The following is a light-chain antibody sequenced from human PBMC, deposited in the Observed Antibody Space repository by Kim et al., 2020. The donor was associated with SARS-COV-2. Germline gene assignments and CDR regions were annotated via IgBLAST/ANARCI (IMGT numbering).Light chain of an antibody. CDR1: QSVTSDY. J-gene: IGKJ4*01. CDR2: GAS. CDR3: QQYGDSPFT. V-gene: IGKV3-20*01. Sequence: EIVLTQSPGTLSVSPGERATLSCRASQSVTSDYLAWYHHKPGQAPRLLIYGASNRATGIPDRFSGSGSGTDFTLTISRLEPEDFALYYCQQYGDSPFTFGGGTKVEIK.